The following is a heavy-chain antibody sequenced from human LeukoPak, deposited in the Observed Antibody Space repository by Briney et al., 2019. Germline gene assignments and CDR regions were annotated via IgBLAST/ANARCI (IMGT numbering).Heavy chain of an antibody. Sequence: SETLSLTCSVSGGSISRSDYYWSWIRQPPGKGLEWIGYIYYSGITYYNPSLKSRVTISVDTSKNQFSLKLSSVTAADTAVYYCARVPVAVAATPPATDYFDCWGQGTLVTVSS. J-gene: IGHJ4*02. CDR1: GGSISRSDYY. D-gene: IGHD2-15*01. CDR3: ARVPVAVAATPPATDYFDC. CDR2: IYYSGIT. V-gene: IGHV4-30-4*01.